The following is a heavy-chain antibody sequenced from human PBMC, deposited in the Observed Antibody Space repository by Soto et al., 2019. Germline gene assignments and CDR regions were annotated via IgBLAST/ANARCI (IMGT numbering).Heavy chain of an antibody. CDR1: GYTFTSYY. D-gene: IGHD2-15*01. CDR3: ARDRRAGYGGNPAGLDY. V-gene: IGHV1-46*01. Sequence: ASVKVSCKASGYTFTSYYVHWVRQAPGQGLEWMGIINPSSNRITYAQNFQGRLTVTRDTSTSTVYMELGSLRFEDTAVYYCARDRRAGYGGNPAGLDYWAQGTXVTV. J-gene: IGHJ4*02. CDR2: INPSSNRI.